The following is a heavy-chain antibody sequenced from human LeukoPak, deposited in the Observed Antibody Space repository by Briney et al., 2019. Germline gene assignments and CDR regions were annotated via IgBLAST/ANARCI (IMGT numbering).Heavy chain of an antibody. CDR2: IKEDGSEK. CDR3: ARDYGMDV. J-gene: IGHJ6*02. V-gene: IGHV3-7*01. Sequence: GGSLRLSCAASGFTFISYWMSWVRQAPGKGLEWVASIKEDGSEKYYVDSVKGRFTISRDNAKDSLYLQMNSLRAEDTAVYYCARDYGMDVWGQGTTVTVSS. CDR1: GFTFISYW.